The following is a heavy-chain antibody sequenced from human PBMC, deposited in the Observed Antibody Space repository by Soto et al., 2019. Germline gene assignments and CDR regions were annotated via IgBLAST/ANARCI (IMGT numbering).Heavy chain of an antibody. CDR1: GYTFTSCG. J-gene: IGHJ1*01. V-gene: IGHV1-18*01. CDR3: ARDPKAHYDFWSGYNEYFQH. CDR2: ISAYNGNT. Sequence: GASVKVSCKAYGYTFTSCGISWVRQAPGQGLEWMGWISAYNGNTNYAQKLQGRVTMTTDASTSTAYMELRSLRSDDTAVYYCARDPKAHYDFWSGYNEYFQHWGQGTLVTVSS. D-gene: IGHD3-3*01.